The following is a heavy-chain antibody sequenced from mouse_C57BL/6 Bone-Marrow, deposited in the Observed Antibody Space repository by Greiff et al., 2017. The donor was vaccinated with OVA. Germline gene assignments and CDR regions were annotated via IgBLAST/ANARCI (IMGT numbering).Heavy chain of an antibody. CDR2: IYPGDGDT. D-gene: IGHD1-1*01. V-gene: IGHV1-82*01. CDR3: ARSPNYYGSRAWFAY. CDR1: GYAFSSSW. Sequence: VKLVESGPELVKPGASVKISCKASGYAFSSSWMNWVKQRPGKGLEWIGRIYPGDGDTNYNGKFKGKATLTADKSSSTAYMQLSSLTSEDSAVYFCARSPNYYGSRAWFAYWGQGTLVTVSA. J-gene: IGHJ3*01.